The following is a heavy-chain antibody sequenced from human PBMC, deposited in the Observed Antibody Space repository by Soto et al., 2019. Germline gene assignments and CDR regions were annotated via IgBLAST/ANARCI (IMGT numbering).Heavy chain of an antibody. CDR1: GGSISSGGYY. Sequence: QVQLQESGPGLVKPSQTLSLTCTVSGGSISSGGYYWSWIRQHPGKGLEWIGYIYYSGSTYYNPSLTSRVTISVDTSKNQFSMKLSSVTAADTAVYYCARDRGPWTNFDYWGQGTLVTVSS. J-gene: IGHJ4*02. D-gene: IGHD1-26*01. CDR2: IYYSGST. V-gene: IGHV4-31*03. CDR3: ARDRGPWTNFDY.